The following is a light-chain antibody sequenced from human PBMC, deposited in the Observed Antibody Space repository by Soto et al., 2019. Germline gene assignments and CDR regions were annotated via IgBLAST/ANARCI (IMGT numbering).Light chain of an antibody. V-gene: IGKV3-15*01. CDR1: QSVTYN. CDR3: QQYKNWPPLT. Sequence: EIVMTQSPATLSVSPGETATLSCRASQSVTYNLAWYQQEPDQGPRLLIYGAFTRATGIPARFSGSGSGTEFTLTISSLQSEDFAVYYCQQYKNWPPLTFGGGTKVEIK. J-gene: IGKJ4*01. CDR2: GAF.